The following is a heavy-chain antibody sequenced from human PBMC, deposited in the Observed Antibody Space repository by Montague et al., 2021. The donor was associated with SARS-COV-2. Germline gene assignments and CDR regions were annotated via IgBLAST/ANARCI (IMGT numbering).Heavy chain of an antibody. CDR3: ARGRRILLWFGELLPGGDYYGMDV. CDR1: GGSFSGYY. J-gene: IGHJ6*02. V-gene: IGHV4-34*01. CDR2: INHSGST. D-gene: IGHD3-10*01. Sequence: SETLSLTCAVYGGSFSGYYWSWIRQPPGKGLEWIGEINHSGSTNYNPSLKSRVTISVGTSKNQFSLKLSSVTAADTAVYYCARGRRILLWFGELLPGGDYYGMDVWGQGTTVTVSS.